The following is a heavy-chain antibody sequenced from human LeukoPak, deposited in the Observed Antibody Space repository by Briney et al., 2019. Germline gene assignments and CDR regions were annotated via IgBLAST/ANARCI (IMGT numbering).Heavy chain of an antibody. D-gene: IGHD6-13*01. J-gene: IGHJ4*02. CDR2: ISSSGSTI. Sequence: GGSLSLSCAASGFTFSSYEMNWVRQAPGKGLEWVSSISSSGSTIYYSDSVKGRFTISRDNAKNSLYLQMNSLTAEDTAVYYCARDPGIAAAGTVGYFDYWGQGTLVTVSS. CDR3: ARDPGIAAAGTVGYFDY. V-gene: IGHV3-48*03. CDR1: GFTFSSYE.